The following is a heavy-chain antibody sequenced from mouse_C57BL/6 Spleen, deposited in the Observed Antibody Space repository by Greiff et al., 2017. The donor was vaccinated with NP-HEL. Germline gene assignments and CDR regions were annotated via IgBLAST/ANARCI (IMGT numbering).Heavy chain of an antibody. V-gene: IGHV2-2*01. CDR3: ARKRDYYAMDY. CDR2: IWSGGST. Sequence: QVQLQQSGPGLVQPSQSLSITCTVSGFSLTSYGVHWVRQSPGKGLEWLGVIWSGGSTDYNAAFISRLSISKDNSKSQVFFKMNSLQADDTARYYCARKRDYYAMDYWGQGTSVTVSS. J-gene: IGHJ4*01. CDR1: GFSLTSYG.